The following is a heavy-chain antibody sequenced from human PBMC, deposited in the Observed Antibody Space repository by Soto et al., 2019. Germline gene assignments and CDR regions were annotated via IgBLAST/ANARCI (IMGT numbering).Heavy chain of an antibody. D-gene: IGHD6-19*01. J-gene: IGHJ6*02. CDR1: RVAFSKFI. CDR2: IIPIFGTA. Sequence: AVKVSCKASRVAFSKFIVTWVRQAPGLGLEWVGGIIPIFGTANYAQKFQGRVTITADESTSTSYMEVNNLRSEDTAVYYCAKVRYSSPMGYYYGMDVWGQGTTVTVSS. V-gene: IGHV1-69*13. CDR3: AKVRYSSPMGYYYGMDV.